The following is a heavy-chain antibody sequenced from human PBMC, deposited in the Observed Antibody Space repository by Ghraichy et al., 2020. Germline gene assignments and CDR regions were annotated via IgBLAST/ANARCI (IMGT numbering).Heavy chain of an antibody. CDR2: IYPGNSDT. CDR3: ARHGGYDSSGLYDY. V-gene: IGHV5-51*01. Sequence: GESLNISCQGSGYSFTNYWIGWVRQMPGKGLEWMGIIYPGNSDTRYSPSFQGQVTISTDKSISTAYLQWSSLKASDTAMYYCARHGGYDSSGLYDYWGQGTLVTVSS. CDR1: GYSFTNYW. J-gene: IGHJ4*02. D-gene: IGHD3-22*01.